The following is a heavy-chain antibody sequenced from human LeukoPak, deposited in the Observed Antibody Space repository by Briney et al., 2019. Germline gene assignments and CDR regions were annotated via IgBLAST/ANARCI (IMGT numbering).Heavy chain of an antibody. CDR2: INHSGST. J-gene: IGHJ4*02. V-gene: IGHV4-34*01. Sequence: SETLSLTCTVSGGSISSYYWSWIRQPPGKGLEWIGEINHSGSTNYNPSLKSRVTISVDTSKNQFSLKLSSVTAADTAVYYCASGYSYGYNALDYWGQGTLVTVSS. CDR3: ASGYSYGYNALDY. CDR1: GGSISSYY. D-gene: IGHD5-18*01.